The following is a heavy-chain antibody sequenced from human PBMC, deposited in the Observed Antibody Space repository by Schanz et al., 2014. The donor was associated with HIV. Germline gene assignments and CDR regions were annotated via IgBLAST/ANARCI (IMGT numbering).Heavy chain of an antibody. CDR3: ARRRGWGSYRYFPYGLDV. D-gene: IGHD3-16*02. CDR2: MNPNRGNA. CDR1: GYTFNTYD. J-gene: IGHJ6*02. Sequence: QVQLVQSGAEVREPGASVKVSCKASGYTFNTYDINWVRQAPGQGLEWMGWMNPNRGNAGFAQNFQGRVTLTRDTSITTAYRELTSLRPEDTAVYYCARRRGWGSYRYFPYGLDVWGQGTTVTVSS. V-gene: IGHV1-8*01.